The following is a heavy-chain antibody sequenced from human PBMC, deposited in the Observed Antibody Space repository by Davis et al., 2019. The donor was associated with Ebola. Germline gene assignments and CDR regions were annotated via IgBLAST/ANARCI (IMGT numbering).Heavy chain of an antibody. Sequence: GGSLRLSCAASGFSVSSDYMTWVRQAPGKGLEWVSTYGTSADTYYADSVKGRFTISRDNSKNTLHLQMNSLRVEDTAIYYCAKDTPNIWFDVWGQGTNVTVSS. V-gene: IGHV3-53*01. J-gene: IGHJ3*01. CDR3: AKDTPNIWFDV. D-gene: IGHD2-15*01. CDR1: GFSVSSDY. CDR2: YGTSADT.